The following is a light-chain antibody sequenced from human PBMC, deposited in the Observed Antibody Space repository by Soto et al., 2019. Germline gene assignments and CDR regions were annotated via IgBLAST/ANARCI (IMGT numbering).Light chain of an antibody. CDR1: QSVSSSY. Sequence: EIVLTQSPGTLSLSPGERATLSCRASQSVSSSYLAWYQQKPGQAPRLLIYGESSRATGIPDRFSGSGSGTEFTITISRMETEDFAVYYCQQYGSSYTFGQGTKLEIK. J-gene: IGKJ2*01. V-gene: IGKV3-20*01. CDR3: QQYGSSYT. CDR2: GES.